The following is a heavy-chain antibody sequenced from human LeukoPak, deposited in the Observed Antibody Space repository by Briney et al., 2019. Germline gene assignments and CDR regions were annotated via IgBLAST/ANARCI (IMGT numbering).Heavy chain of an antibody. V-gene: IGHV3-49*03. CDR2: IRSEIYGGTT. CDR3: TRDSHGNNWFNP. D-gene: IGHD1-1*01. CDR1: GFTFGDYY. Sequence: GGSLRLSCQGSGFTFGDYYIHWIRQAPGKGLEWVSFIRSEIYGGTTEYAASVKGRFTISRDNSKSIAFLQLDSLRTEDTAVYYCTRDSHGNNWFNPWGQGTLVTVSP. J-gene: IGHJ5*02.